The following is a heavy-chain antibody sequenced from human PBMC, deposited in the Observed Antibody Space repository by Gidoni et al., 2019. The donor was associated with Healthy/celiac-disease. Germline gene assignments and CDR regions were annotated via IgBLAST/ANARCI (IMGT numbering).Heavy chain of an antibody. Sequence: EVQLLESGGGLVQPGGSLRPSCAASGFTFSSYAMGWVRQAPGQGRGWLSAISGSGGSTYYADSVKGRFTISRDNSKNTLYLQMNSLRAEDTAVYYCAKDPPTSLYGMDVWGQGTTVTVSS. CDR1: GFTFSSYA. J-gene: IGHJ6*02. V-gene: IGHV3-23*01. CDR2: ISGSGGST. D-gene: IGHD1-1*01. CDR3: AKDPPTSLYGMDV.